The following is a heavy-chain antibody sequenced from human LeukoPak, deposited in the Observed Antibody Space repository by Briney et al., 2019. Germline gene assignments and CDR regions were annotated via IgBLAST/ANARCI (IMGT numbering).Heavy chain of an antibody. CDR1: GDSVSSDSAA. J-gene: IGHJ4*02. Sequence: SQTLSLTCAISGDSVSSDSAAWNWIRQSPSRGLEWLGRAYYRSQWFIDYAVSVRTRITIKSDTSRNQFSLELNSVTPEDTGVYYCARGSGYYDTGSFSFVDNWGQGTLVTVSS. CDR2: AYYRSQWFI. V-gene: IGHV6-1*01. CDR3: ARGSGYYDTGSFSFVDN. D-gene: IGHD3-22*01.